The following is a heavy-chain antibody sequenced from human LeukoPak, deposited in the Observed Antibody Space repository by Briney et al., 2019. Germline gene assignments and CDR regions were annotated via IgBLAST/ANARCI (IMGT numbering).Heavy chain of an antibody. V-gene: IGHV1-8*01. CDR3: ARGTKTRNYGSGSYSY. CDR2: MNPNSGNT. Sequence: ASVKVSCKASGYTFTSYDINWVRQATGQGLEWMGWMNPNSGNTGYAQKFQGRVTMTRNTSISTAYMELSSLRSEDTAVYYCARGTKTRNYGSGSYSYWGQGTLVTVSS. J-gene: IGHJ4*02. D-gene: IGHD3-10*01. CDR1: GYTFTSYD.